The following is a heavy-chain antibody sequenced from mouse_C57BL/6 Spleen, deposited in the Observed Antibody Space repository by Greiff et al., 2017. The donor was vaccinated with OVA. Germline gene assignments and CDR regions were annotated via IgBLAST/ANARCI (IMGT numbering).Heavy chain of an antibody. CDR3: ARRGNWVDY. CDR2: IDPSDSYT. Sequence: QVQLQQPGAELVMPGASVKLSCKASGYTFTSYWMNWVKQRPGQGLEWIGEIDPSDSYTNYNQKFKGKSTLTVDKSSSTAYMQLSSLTSEDSAVYYCARRGNWVDYWGQGTTVTVSS. D-gene: IGHD4-1*02. V-gene: IGHV1-69*01. J-gene: IGHJ2*01. CDR1: GYTFTSYW.